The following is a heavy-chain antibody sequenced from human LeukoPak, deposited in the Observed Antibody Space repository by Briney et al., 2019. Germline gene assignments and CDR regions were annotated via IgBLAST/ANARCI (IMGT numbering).Heavy chain of an antibody. CDR3: AKQPYNYYYLDV. Sequence: GGSLRLSCAISGLTFHDYAMTWVRQAPGKGLEWVSTIVGDSSKTYYADSVKGRFTISRDNSNYMLFLHMNSLGAEDTAIYYCAKQPYNYYYLDVWGKGTTVTVSS. CDR1: GLTFHDYA. D-gene: IGHD2-21*01. V-gene: IGHV3-23*01. CDR2: IVGDSSKT. J-gene: IGHJ6*03.